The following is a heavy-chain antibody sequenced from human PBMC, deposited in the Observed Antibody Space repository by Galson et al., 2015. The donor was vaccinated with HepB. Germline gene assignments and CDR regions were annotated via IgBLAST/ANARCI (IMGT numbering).Heavy chain of an antibody. D-gene: IGHD3-22*01. CDR2: IIPIFGTA. J-gene: IGHJ3*02. CDR1: GGTFSSYA. CDR3: ANPRGDYYDSSGYRGVFDI. Sequence: SVKVSCKASGGTFSSYAISWVRQAPGQGLEWMGGIIPIFGTANYAQKFQGRVTITADESTSTAYMELSSLRSEDTAVYYCANPRGDYYDSSGYRGVFDIWGQGTMVTVSS. V-gene: IGHV1-69*13.